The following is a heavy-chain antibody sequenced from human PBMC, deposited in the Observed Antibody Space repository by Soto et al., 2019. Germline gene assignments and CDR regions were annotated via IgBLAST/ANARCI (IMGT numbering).Heavy chain of an antibody. V-gene: IGHV3-73*01. Sequence: EVQLVESGGGLVQPGGSLKLSCAASGFTFSGSAMHWVRQASGKGLEWVGRIRSTPNNYATAYGASVKGRFTISRDDSKNTAYLQMNSLNTEDTAVYYCSRQASDFWSGKPQYYMDVWGKGTTVTVSS. CDR1: GFTFSGSA. CDR2: IRSTPNNYAT. CDR3: SRQASDFWSGKPQYYMDV. J-gene: IGHJ6*03. D-gene: IGHD3-3*01.